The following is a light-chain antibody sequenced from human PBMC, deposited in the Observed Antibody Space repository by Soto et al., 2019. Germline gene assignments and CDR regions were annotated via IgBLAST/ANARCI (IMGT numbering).Light chain of an antibody. CDR3: HQYGGSPGA. CDR2: GAS. CDR1: QSVSSSY. J-gene: IGKJ2*01. Sequence: EIVLTQSPATLSLSPGERATLSCRASQSVSSSYLAWYQQKPGQAPRLLIYGASSRATGIPDRFSGSGSGTDFTLSISRLAPEDFAVYFCHQYGGSPGAFGQGTKLEI. V-gene: IGKV3-20*01.